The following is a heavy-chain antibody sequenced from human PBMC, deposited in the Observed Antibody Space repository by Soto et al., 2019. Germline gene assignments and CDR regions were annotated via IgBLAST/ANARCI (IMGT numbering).Heavy chain of an antibody. D-gene: IGHD5-12*01. CDR1: GGSISSGGYY. Sequence: QVQLQESGPGLVKPSQTLSLTCTVSGGSISSGGYYWSWIRQHPGKGLEWIGYIYYSGSTYYNPSVKSRFXXSXDXXKNQLSLKLSSVTAADTAVYYCARERWLQVRYFDYWGQGTLVTVSS. CDR2: IYYSGST. CDR3: ARERWLQVRYFDY. V-gene: IGHV4-31*03. J-gene: IGHJ4*02.